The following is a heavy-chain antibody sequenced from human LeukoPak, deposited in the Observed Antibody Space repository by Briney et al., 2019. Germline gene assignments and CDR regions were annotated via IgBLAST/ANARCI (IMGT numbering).Heavy chain of an antibody. CDR1: GFTFSSYS. CDR3: ASLPRGYSGYDPGVGY. D-gene: IGHD5-12*01. V-gene: IGHV3-21*01. J-gene: IGHJ4*02. CDR2: ISSSSSYI. Sequence: GGSLRLSCAASGFTFSSYSMNWVRQATGEGLEWVSSISSSSSYIYYADSVKGRFTISRDNAKNSLYLQMISLRAEDTAVYYCASLPRGYSGYDPGVGYWGQGTLVTVSS.